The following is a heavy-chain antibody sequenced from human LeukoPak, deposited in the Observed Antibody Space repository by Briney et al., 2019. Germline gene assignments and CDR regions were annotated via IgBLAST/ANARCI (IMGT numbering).Heavy chain of an antibody. CDR1: GFTFSSYG. CDR3: AKDMRSGWCNWFDP. D-gene: IGHD6-19*01. V-gene: IGHV3-30*02. Sequence: PGGSLRLSCAASGFTFSSYGMHWVRQAPGKGLEWVAFTQHDESDKYYGDSVKGRFTISRDNSRNTLYLQMNSLRPEDTAVYYCAKDMRSGWCNWFDPWGQGTLVTVSS. CDR2: TQHDESDK. J-gene: IGHJ5*02.